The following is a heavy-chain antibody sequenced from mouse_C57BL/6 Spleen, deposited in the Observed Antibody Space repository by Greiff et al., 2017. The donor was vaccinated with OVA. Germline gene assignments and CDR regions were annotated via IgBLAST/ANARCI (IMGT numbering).Heavy chain of an antibody. CDR2: FHPYNDDT. Sequence: VQRVESGAELVKPGASVKMSCKASGYTFTTYPIEWMKQNHGKSLEWIGNFHPYNDDTKYNEKFKGKATLTVEKSSSTVYLELSRLTSDDSAVYYCARQTYDSYAMDYWGQGTSVTVSS. CDR1: GYTFTTYP. CDR3: ARQTYDSYAMDY. V-gene: IGHV1-47*01. D-gene: IGHD6-5*01. J-gene: IGHJ4*01.